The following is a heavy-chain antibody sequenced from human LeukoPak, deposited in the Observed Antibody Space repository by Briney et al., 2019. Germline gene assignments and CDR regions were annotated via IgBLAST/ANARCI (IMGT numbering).Heavy chain of an antibody. D-gene: IGHD5-12*01. CDR3: ARGGGGYDSKLRY. CDR2: INPNSGGT. J-gene: IGHJ4*02. Sequence: ASVNVSCKASGYTFTGYYMHWVRQAPGQGLEWMGWINPNSGGTNYAQKFQGWVTMTRDTSISTAYMELSRLRSDDTAVYYCARGGGGYDSKLRYWGQGTLVTVSS. V-gene: IGHV1-2*04. CDR1: GYTFTGYY.